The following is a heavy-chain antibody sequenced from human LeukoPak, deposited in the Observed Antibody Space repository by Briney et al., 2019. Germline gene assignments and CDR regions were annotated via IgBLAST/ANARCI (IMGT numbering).Heavy chain of an antibody. CDR3: ARGGFLGYCSSTSCPNNWFDP. V-gene: IGHV1-18*01. CDR2: ISAYNGNT. CDR1: GYTFTSYG. J-gene: IGHJ5*02. D-gene: IGHD2-2*01. Sequence: ASVKVSCKASGYTFTSYGISWVRQAPGQGLEWMGWISAYNGNTNYAQKLQGRVTMTTDTSTSTAYMELRSLRSDDTAVYYCARGGFLGYCSSTSCPNNWFDPWGQGTLVTVSS.